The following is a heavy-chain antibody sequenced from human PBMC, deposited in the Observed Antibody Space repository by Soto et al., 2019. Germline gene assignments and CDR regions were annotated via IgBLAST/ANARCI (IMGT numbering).Heavy chain of an antibody. J-gene: IGHJ6*02. D-gene: IGHD3-10*01. V-gene: IGHV3-7*03. CDR3: ARSLWSYYYGMDV. CDR2: IKQDGSEK. CDR1: GFTFSSYW. Sequence: GGSLRLSCAASGFTFSSYWMSWVRQAPGKGLEWVANIKQDGSEKYYVDCVKGRFTISRENAKNALYLQMNSLRAEDTAVYYCARSLWSYYYGMDVWGQGTTVTVSS.